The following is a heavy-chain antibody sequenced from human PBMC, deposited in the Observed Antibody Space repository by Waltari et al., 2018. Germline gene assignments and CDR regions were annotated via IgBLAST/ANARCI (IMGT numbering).Heavy chain of an antibody. Sequence: QLQLQESGPGLVKPSETLSLTCTVSGGSISSSSYYWGWIRQPPGKGLEWIGSIYYSGSTYYNPSLKSRVTISVDTSKNQFSLKLSSVTAADTAVYYWARTVAAAGHGYYYYYMDVWGKGTTVTISS. J-gene: IGHJ6*03. CDR1: GGSISSSSYY. CDR3: ARTVAAAGHGYYYYYMDV. D-gene: IGHD6-13*01. V-gene: IGHV4-39*07. CDR2: IYYSGST.